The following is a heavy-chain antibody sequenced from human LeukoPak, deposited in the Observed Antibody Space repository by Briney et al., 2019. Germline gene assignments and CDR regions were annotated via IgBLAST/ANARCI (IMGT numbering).Heavy chain of an antibody. CDR3: ARELSGTKTGGFDI. D-gene: IGHD1-14*01. V-gene: IGHV3-64*02. J-gene: IGHJ3*02. Sequence: PGGSLRLSCAASGFRFSYHDMHWVRQAPGKGLEFVSSIGAAGAHTFYADSVKGRFTISRDNFQSTMYLQMDGLRPEDSAVYYCARELSGTKTGGFDIRGQGTVVTVSS. CDR1: GFRFSYHD. CDR2: IGAAGAHT.